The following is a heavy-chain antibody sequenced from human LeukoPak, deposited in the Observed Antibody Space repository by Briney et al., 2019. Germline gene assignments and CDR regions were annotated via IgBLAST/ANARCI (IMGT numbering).Heavy chain of an antibody. J-gene: IGHJ6*02. V-gene: IGHV1-46*01. CDR3: ARNLGLGLRWKYYYYGMDV. Sequence: ASVKVSCKASGYTFTSYYMHWVRQAPGQGLEWMGIINPSGGSTSYAQKFQGRVTMTRDTSTSTAYMELSSLRSEDTAVYYCARNLGLGLRWKYYYYGMDVWGQGTTVTVSS. D-gene: IGHD4-23*01. CDR2: INPSGGST. CDR1: GYTFTSYY.